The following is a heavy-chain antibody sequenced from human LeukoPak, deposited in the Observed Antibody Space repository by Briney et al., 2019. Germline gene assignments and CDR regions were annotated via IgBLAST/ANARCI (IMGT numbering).Heavy chain of an antibody. CDR1: GGSICISNW. CDR2: FYYIVST. V-gene: IGHV4-4*02. CDR3: ANTYYYGSGSYLGN. D-gene: IGHD3-10*01. Sequence: PSETLSLTCALSGGSICISNWWSWVRQPPGKGLEWIGYFYYIVSTNYNPTLKRRDPISVDTSKNQFSLKQCSATAPDTGVFIFANTYYYGSGSYLGNWGQGTLGTVSS. J-gene: IGHJ4*02.